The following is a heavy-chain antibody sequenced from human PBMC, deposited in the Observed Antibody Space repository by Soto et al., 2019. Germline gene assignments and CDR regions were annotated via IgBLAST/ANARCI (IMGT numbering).Heavy chain of an antibody. D-gene: IGHD6-6*01. V-gene: IGHV3-23*01. J-gene: IGHJ4*02. CDR1: GFTFSSYA. CDR2: ISGSGGDT. CDR3: AKGWRSSSGLDFDY. Sequence: EVQLLESGGGLVQPGGSLRLSCAASGFTFSSYAMNWVRQAPGKGLEWVSTISGSGGDTYYADSVKGRFSISRDNSKYTLSRQMDSLRAEDTAVYYCAKGWRSSSGLDFDYWGQGTLVTVSS.